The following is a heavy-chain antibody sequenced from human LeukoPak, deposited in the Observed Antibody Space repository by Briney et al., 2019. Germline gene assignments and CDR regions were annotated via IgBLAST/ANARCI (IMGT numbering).Heavy chain of an antibody. CDR1: GYTFTGYY. Sequence: ASVKVSCKASGYTFTGYYMHWVRQAPGQGLEWMGWINPNSGGTNYAQKFQGWVTMTRDTSISTAYMELSRLRSDDTAVYYCARGKIAAAGTEYCGMDVWGKGTTVTVSS. CDR2: INPNSGGT. D-gene: IGHD6-13*01. J-gene: IGHJ6*04. CDR3: ARGKIAAAGTEYCGMDV. V-gene: IGHV1-2*04.